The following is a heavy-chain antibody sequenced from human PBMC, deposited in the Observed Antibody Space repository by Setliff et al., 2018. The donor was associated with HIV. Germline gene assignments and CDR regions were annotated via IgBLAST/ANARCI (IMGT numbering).Heavy chain of an antibody. CDR1: GFSFSKYS. CDR3: AKDGYSDYLNSYFDY. J-gene: IGHJ4*02. V-gene: IGHV3-7*01. D-gene: IGHD4-17*01. Sequence: LRLSCAAFGFSFSKYSMSWVRQAPGKGLEWVANIKEDGSATYYVDSVKGRFTISRDNAKNSLYLQMNSLRAEDTAVYYCAKDGYSDYLNSYFDYWGQGTLVTVSS. CDR2: IKEDGSAT.